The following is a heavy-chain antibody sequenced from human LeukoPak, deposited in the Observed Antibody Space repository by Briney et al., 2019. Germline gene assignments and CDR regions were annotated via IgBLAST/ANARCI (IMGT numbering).Heavy chain of an antibody. J-gene: IGHJ6*02. Sequence: GGSLRLSCAASGFTFSSYEMNWVRQAPGKGLEWVSYISSSGSATYYTDSVRGRFTVSRDNAKNSLSLQMNSLRAEDTAVYYCARVRAAYYYGMDVWGQGTTVTVSS. V-gene: IGHV3-48*03. CDR2: ISSSGSAT. CDR1: GFTFSSYE. CDR3: ARVRAAYYYGMDV.